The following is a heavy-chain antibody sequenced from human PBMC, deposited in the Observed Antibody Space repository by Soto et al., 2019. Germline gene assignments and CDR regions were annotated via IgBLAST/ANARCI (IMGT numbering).Heavy chain of an antibody. V-gene: IGHV3-30-3*01. CDR3: ARVNFGCSGGSCQHYYYGMDV. J-gene: IGHJ6*02. CDR2: ISYDGSNE. Sequence: GGSLRLSCAASGFTFSSYAMHWVRQAPGKGLEWVAVISYDGSNEYYADSVKGRFTISRDNSKNTLYLQMNSLRAEDTAVYYCARVNFGCSGGSCQHYYYGMDVWGQGTTVTVSS. CDR1: GFTFSSYA. D-gene: IGHD2-15*01.